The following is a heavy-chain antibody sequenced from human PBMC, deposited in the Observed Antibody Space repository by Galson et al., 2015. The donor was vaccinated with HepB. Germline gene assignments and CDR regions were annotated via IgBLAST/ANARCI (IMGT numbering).Heavy chain of an antibody. D-gene: IGHD6-19*01. CDR3: SRLEGYSSGSAY. J-gene: IGHJ1*01. Sequence: SVKVSCKASRRTFSSYAISWVRQAPGQGLEWMGGIIPIFGTANYAQKFQGRVTITADASTSTAYMELSSLRSEDTAVYYCSRLEGYSSGSAYCGQGTLVTVSS. V-gene: IGHV1-69*13. CDR1: RRTFSSYA. CDR2: IIPIFGTA.